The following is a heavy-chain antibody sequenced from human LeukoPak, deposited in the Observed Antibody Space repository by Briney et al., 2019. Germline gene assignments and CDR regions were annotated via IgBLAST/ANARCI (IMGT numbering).Heavy chain of an antibody. V-gene: IGHV4-31*03. D-gene: IGHD3-22*01. Sequence: SETLSLTCTVSGGSISSGGYYWRWIRQHPGKGLEWIGYIYYSGSTYYNPSLKSRVTISVDTSKNQFSLKLSSVTAADTAVYYCARAHSRLYYFDYWGQGTLVTVSS. CDR2: IYYSGST. CDR3: ARAHSRLYYFDY. J-gene: IGHJ4*02. CDR1: GGSISSGGYY.